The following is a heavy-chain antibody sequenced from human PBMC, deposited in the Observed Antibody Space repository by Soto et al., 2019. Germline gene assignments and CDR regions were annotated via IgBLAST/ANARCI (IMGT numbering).Heavy chain of an antibody. Sequence: PSETLSLTCAVAAASISSSYYYWAWLRQSPAKGPEWHGCVSYTGFTSYNLSLECRVSVSVGTSKSQFSLKLSDVTAAPTAVYYCATAPKGYSWYYFGHWRKGALGTASS. CDR3: ATAPKGYSWYYFGH. CDR1: AASISSSYYY. V-gene: IGHV4-39*01. D-gene: IGHD5-12*01. CDR2: VSYTGFT. J-gene: IGHJ4*02.